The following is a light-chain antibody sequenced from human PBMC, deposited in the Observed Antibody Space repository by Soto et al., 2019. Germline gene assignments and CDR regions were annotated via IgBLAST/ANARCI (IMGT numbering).Light chain of an antibody. CDR3: ATWDDSLSGGV. V-gene: IGLV1-44*01. CDR2: SNN. CDR1: SSNIGGNT. J-gene: IGLJ3*02. Sequence: QSVLTQPPSASGTPGQRVTISCSGSSSNIGGNTVNWYQQLPGTAPKLLIHSNNQRPSGVPDRFSGSKSGTSASLAISGLQSADEADYYCATWDDSLSGGVFGGGTKLTVL.